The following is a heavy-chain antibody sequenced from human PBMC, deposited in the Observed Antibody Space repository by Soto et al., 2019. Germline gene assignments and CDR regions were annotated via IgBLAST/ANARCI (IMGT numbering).Heavy chain of an antibody. J-gene: IGHJ6*03. V-gene: IGHV3-30*18. D-gene: IGHD6-19*01. Sequence: QVQLVESGGGVVQPGWSLRLSCAASGFTFSSYGMHWVRQAPGKGLEWVAIISYDGSNNYYADSVKGRLTISRDNSKNTLYLQMHSLRVEDTAVYYCAKDGYSSGWRSLYYYYCYMDVWGKGTTVTVSS. CDR2: ISYDGSNN. CDR3: AKDGYSSGWRSLYYYYCYMDV. CDR1: GFTFSSYG.